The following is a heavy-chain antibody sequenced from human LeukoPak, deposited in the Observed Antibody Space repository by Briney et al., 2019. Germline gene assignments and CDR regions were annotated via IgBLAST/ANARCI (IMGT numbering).Heavy chain of an antibody. J-gene: IGHJ4*02. Sequence: SGTLSLTCAVYGGSFSGYYWSWIRQPPGKGLEWIGEINHSGSTNYNPSLKSRVTISVDTSKNQFSLKLSSVTAADTAVYYCARVVADFWSGYYMSRDYYFDYWGQGTLVTVSS. D-gene: IGHD3-3*01. CDR2: INHSGST. CDR3: ARVVADFWSGYYMSRDYYFDY. CDR1: GGSFSGYY. V-gene: IGHV4-34*01.